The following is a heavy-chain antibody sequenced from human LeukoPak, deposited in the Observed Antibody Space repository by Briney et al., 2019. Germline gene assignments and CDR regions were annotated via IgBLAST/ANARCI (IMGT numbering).Heavy chain of an antibody. Sequence: GGSLRLSCTGSNFTFNNAWMNWVRQAPGMGLEWVGRIRSKTDGGTTDYAAPVKGRFTISRDDSRNTLSLQMNSLKIEDTGVYYCSTGGSSYEGFDYWGQGALVTVSS. V-gene: IGHV3-15*07. D-gene: IGHD1-26*01. CDR2: IRSKTDGGTT. J-gene: IGHJ4*02. CDR1: NFTFNNAW. CDR3: STGGSSYEGFDY.